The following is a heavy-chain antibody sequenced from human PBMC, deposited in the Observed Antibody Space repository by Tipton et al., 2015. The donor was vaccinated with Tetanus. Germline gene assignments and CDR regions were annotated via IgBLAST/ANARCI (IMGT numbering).Heavy chain of an antibody. Sequence: VQLVQSGPEVKKPGESLKISCQGSGYNFNLYWIAWVRQMPGKGLEYMGIIYPGDSDTRYSPSFQGQVTISADKSTSTAYLQWSRLKASDTAIYYCARDIVSGHHVFDCWGRGTLVTVSS. V-gene: IGHV5-51*01. J-gene: IGHJ4*02. CDR1: GYNFNLYW. D-gene: IGHD2-15*01. CDR2: IYPGDSDT. CDR3: ARDIVSGHHVFDC.